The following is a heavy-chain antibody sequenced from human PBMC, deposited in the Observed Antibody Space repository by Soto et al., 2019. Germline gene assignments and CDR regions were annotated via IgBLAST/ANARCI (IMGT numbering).Heavy chain of an antibody. CDR2: IYQTGST. CDR3: ARDSVVGATQYFQH. J-gene: IGHJ1*01. CDR1: GGSISSTNW. D-gene: IGHD1-26*01. Sequence: SETLSLTCVVSGGSISSTNWWTWVRQTPGKGLEWIGEIYQTGSTKYNPTHKNRIAKSLDKSNNKLSQNLKYVTAADTAVYYCARDSVVGATQYFQHWGQGTLVTSPQ. V-gene: IGHV4-4*02.